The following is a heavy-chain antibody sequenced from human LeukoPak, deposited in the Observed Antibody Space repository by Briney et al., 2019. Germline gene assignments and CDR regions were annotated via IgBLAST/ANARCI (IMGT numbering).Heavy chain of an antibody. J-gene: IGHJ3*02. CDR3: ARLREAAFDI. CDR1: GFTFSSYD. CDR2: IGTAGDT. D-gene: IGHD1-26*01. Sequence: GGSLILSCAASGFTFSSYDFHWVRPPTGKGLEWVSAIGTAGDTYYPGSVKGRFTMSRENAKNSLYLQMNSLRAGDTAVYYCARLREAAFDIWGQGTMVTVSS. V-gene: IGHV3-13*04.